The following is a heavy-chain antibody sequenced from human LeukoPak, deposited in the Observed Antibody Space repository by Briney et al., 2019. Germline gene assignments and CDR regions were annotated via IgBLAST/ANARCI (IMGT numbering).Heavy chain of an antibody. V-gene: IGHV3-33*06. CDR1: GFTFSSYG. CDR3: AKEELLSPFDY. Sequence: GGSLRLSCAASGFTFSSYGMHWVRQAPGKGLEWVAVIWYDGSNEYYADSVKGRFTISRDNSKNTLYLQMNSLRAEDTAVYYCAKEELLSPFDYWGQGTLVTVSS. J-gene: IGHJ4*02. CDR2: IWYDGSNE. D-gene: IGHD1-26*01.